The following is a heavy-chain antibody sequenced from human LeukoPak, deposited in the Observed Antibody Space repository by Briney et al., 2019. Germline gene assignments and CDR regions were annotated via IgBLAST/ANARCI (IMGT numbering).Heavy chain of an antibody. D-gene: IGHD3-10*01. V-gene: IGHV1-2*02. J-gene: IGHJ5*02. Sequence: ASVKVSCKASGYTFTGYYMQWVRQAPGQGLEWMGWINPNSGGTNYAQKFQGSVTMTRDTSISTAYMELSRLRSDDTAVYYCAREGSYGSGSYYNGHNWFDPWGQGTLVTVSS. CDR2: INPNSGGT. CDR1: GYTFTGYY. CDR3: AREGSYGSGSYYNGHNWFDP.